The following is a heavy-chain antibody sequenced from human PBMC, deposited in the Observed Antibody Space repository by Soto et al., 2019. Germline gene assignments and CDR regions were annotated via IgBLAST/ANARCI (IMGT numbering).Heavy chain of an antibody. J-gene: IGHJ3*02. Sequence: QVQLVESGGGVVQPGRSLRLSCAASGFTFSSYGMHWVRQAPGKGLEWVAVIWYDGSNKYYADSVKGRFTISRDNSKNTLYLQMNSLRAEDTAVYYCASQHSITIFGLDAFDIWGQGTMVTVSS. CDR3: ASQHSITIFGLDAFDI. CDR1: GFTFSSYG. V-gene: IGHV3-33*01. D-gene: IGHD3-3*01. CDR2: IWYDGSNK.